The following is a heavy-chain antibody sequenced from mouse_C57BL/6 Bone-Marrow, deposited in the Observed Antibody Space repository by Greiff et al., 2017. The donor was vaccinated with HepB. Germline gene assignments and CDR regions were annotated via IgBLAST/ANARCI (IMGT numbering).Heavy chain of an antibody. CDR1: GYTFTNYW. V-gene: IGHV1-64*01. Sequence: VQLQQPGAELVKPGASVKLSCKASGYTFTNYWMHWVKQRPGQGLEWIGMIHPNSGSTNYNEKFKSKATLTVDKSSSTAYMQLSSLTSEDSAVYYCARGENYGNYETWFAYWGQGTLVTVSA. J-gene: IGHJ3*01. D-gene: IGHD2-1*01. CDR2: IHPNSGST. CDR3: ARGENYGNYETWFAY.